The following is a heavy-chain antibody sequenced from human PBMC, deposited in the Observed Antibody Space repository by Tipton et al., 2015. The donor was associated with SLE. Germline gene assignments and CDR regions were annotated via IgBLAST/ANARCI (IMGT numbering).Heavy chain of an antibody. Sequence: LRLSCTVSGGSITNHYWNWIRPPPGKGLERIGYIHYSGSTHDNPPLKSRVTMSVDMSKNQFSLRLTSVTAADTAVYYCARTLGAIAHTVYDAFDIWGQGKMVTVSS. V-gene: IGHV4-59*08. J-gene: IGHJ3*02. CDR1: GGSITNHY. CDR3: ARTLGAIAHTVYDAFDI. D-gene: IGHD1-26*01. CDR2: IHYSGST.